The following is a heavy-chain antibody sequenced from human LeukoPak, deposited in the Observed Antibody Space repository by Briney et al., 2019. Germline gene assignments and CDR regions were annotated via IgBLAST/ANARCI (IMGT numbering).Heavy chain of an antibody. CDR2: IYYSGST. CDR1: GGSVSSGTYY. CDR3: ARGNFTIFGVVIPSYYYYGMDV. V-gene: IGHV4-61*01. Sequence: PSETLSLTCTVSGGSVSSGTYYWSWIRQPPGKGLEWIGYIYYSGSTNYNPSLKSRVTISVDTSKNQFSLELSSVTAADTAVYYCARGNFTIFGVVIPSYYYYGMDVWGQGTTVTVSS. D-gene: IGHD3-3*01. J-gene: IGHJ6*02.